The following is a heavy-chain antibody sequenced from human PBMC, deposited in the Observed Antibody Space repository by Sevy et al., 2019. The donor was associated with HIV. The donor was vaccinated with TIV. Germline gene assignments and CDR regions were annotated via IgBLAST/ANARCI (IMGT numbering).Heavy chain of an antibody. V-gene: IGHV1-18*01. D-gene: IGHD6-13*01. CDR3: ARSVMRYSSSWYIWAGGRYYYMDV. J-gene: IGHJ6*03. CDR2: ISAYNGNT. CDR1: GYTFTSYG. Sequence: ASVKVPCKASGYTFTSYGISWVRQAPGQGLEWMGWISAYNGNTNYAQKLQGRVTMTTDTSTSTAYMELRSLRSDDTAVYYCARSVMRYSSSWYIWAGGRYYYMDVWGKGTTVTVSS.